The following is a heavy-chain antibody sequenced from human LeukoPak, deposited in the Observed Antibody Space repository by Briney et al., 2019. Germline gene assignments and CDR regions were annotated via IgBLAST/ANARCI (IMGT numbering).Heavy chain of an antibody. CDR3: ARDRSNYGKPHYYYYYGMDV. V-gene: IGHV4-31*03. J-gene: IGHJ6*02. CDR2: IYYSVST. CDR1: GGSISSGGYY. Sequence: PSETLSLTCTVSGGSISSGGYYWSWIRQHPGKGLEWLGYIYYSVSTYYNPSLKSRVTISVDTSKNQFSLKLSSVTAADTAVYYCARDRSNYGKPHYYYYYGMDVWGQGTTVTVSS. D-gene: IGHD4-17*01.